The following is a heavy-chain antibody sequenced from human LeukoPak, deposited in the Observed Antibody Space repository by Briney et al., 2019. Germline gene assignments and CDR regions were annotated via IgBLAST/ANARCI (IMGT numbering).Heavy chain of an antibody. CDR3: AKVDPDYVYYYYGMDV. CDR2: IKYDGSEP. J-gene: IGHJ6*02. V-gene: IGHV3-7*01. Sequence: GGSLRLSCGASGFSFSNYWMAWVRQTPGKGLEWVASIKYDGSEPYYVDSMKDRFTISRDNSKNTLYLQMNSLRAEDTAVYYCAKVDPDYVYYYYGMDVWGQGTTVTVSS. CDR1: GFSFSNYW. D-gene: IGHD3-10*02.